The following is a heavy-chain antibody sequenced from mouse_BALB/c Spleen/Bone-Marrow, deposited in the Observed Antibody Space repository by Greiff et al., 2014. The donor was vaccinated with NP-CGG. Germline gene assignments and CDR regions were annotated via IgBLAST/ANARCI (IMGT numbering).Heavy chain of an antibody. D-gene: IGHD2-1*01. CDR3: ASPYGNFDAMDY. CDR1: GYTFTSYW. Sequence: VQRVESGAELARPGASGKLSCKASGYTFTSYWMQWVKQRPGQGLPWLGAIYPGDGDPRYTQKFRGKATLTADNSSNTAYMQLSSLTSEYSAVYFCASPYGNFDAMDYWGQGTSVTVSS. J-gene: IGHJ4*01. CDR2: IYPGDGDP. V-gene: IGHV1-87*01.